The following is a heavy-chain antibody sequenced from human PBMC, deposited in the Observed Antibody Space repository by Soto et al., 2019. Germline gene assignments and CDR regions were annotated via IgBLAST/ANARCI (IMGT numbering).Heavy chain of an antibody. CDR2: INPSGDSR. CDR1: GFSFSDYF. J-gene: IGHJ5*02. D-gene: IGHD2-15*01. CDR3: ARDNSQKYGTPAASSWFHP. V-gene: IGHV1-46*01. Sequence: ASVKVSCKASGFSFSDYFMHWVRHAPGQGLEWMGIINPSGDSRNYAQKFQGRVTITRDTSTSTVYMDLSSLRYEDTAVYYCARDNSQKYGTPAASSWFHPWGQGTPVTVSS.